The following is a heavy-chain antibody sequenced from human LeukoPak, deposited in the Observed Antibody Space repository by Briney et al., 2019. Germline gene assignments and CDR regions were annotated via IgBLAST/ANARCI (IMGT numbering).Heavy chain of an antibody. CDR3: ARGGSPDSSWYSDWFDP. CDR2: MNPNSGNT. Sequence: GASVKVSCKASGYTFTSYDINWVRQATGQGLEWMGWMNPNSGNTGFAQKFQGRVTMTRNTSISTAYMELSSLRSEDTAVYYCARGGSPDSSWYSDWFDPWGRGTLVTVSS. V-gene: IGHV1-8*01. CDR1: GYTFTSYD. D-gene: IGHD6-13*01. J-gene: IGHJ5*02.